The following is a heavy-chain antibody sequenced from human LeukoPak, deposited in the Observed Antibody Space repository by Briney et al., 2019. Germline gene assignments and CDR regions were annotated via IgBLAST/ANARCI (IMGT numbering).Heavy chain of an antibody. V-gene: IGHV4-34*01. CDR1: GGSFSGYY. CDR2: INHSGST. Sequence: SETLSLTCAVYGGSFSGYYWSWIRQPPGKGLEWIGEINHSGSTNYNPSLKSRVTISVDTSKNQFSLKLSSVTAADTAVYYCARGMTRFDYWGQGTLVTVSS. CDR3: ARGMTRFDY. J-gene: IGHJ4*02. D-gene: IGHD3-16*01.